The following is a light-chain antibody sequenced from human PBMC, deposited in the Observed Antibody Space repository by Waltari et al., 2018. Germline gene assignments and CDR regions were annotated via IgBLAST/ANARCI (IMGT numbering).Light chain of an antibody. V-gene: IGLV2-8*01. CDR1: SSDVGGSNY. CDR3: SSYAGSNNYV. CDR2: EVS. Sequence: QSALTQPPSASGSPGQSVTNSCTGTSSDVGGSNYVSWYQQHPGKAPKLMIYEVSKRPSGVPDRFSGSKSGNTASLTVSGLQAEDEADYYCSSYAGSNNYVFGTGTKVTVL. J-gene: IGLJ1*01.